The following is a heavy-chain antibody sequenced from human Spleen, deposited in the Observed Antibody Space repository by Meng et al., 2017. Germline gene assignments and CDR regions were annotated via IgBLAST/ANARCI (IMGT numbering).Heavy chain of an antibody. CDR2: INQSGST. J-gene: IGHJ4*02. Sequence: QGQPEQAGRVLLKPSGTLALACAVSGGSLSFYYWSWIRQSPGKGLEWIGEINQSGSTNYSPSLKSRVTISVDPSKNQFSLKLTSVTAADTAIYLCARGLLLAALRNWGQGTLVTVSS. CDR3: ARGLLLAALRN. V-gene: IGHV4-34*01. D-gene: IGHD6-6*01. CDR1: GGSLSFYY.